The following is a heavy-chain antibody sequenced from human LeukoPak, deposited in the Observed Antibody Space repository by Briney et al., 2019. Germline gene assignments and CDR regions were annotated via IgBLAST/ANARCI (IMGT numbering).Heavy chain of an antibody. V-gene: IGHV4-30-4*01. D-gene: IGHD3-22*01. CDR3: ARVYYYDNSGYGKDYFDY. Sequence: PSQTLSLTCTVSGGSISSGDYYWSWIRQPPGKGLEWIGYIYYGGSTYYNPSLKSRVTISVDTSKNQFSLKLSSVTAADTAVYYCARVYYYDNSGYGKDYFDYWGQGTLVTVSS. CDR1: GGSISSGDYY. J-gene: IGHJ4*02. CDR2: IYYGGST.